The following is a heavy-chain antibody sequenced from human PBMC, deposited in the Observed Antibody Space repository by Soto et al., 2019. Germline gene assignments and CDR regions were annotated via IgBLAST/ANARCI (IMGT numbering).Heavy chain of an antibody. CDR3: EMSYSPDV. D-gene: IGHD4-4*01. V-gene: IGHV3-23*01. J-gene: IGHJ6*02. Sequence: EVQLLESGGGLVQPGGSLRLSCAASGFTFSTSAMTWVRQAPGQGPEWVSGISAGGSSTYYADSVKGRFTISRDNSKNTLCLQMDSLRVDDTATYYCEMSYSPDVWGQGTTVTVSS. CDR2: ISAGGSST. CDR1: GFTFSTSA.